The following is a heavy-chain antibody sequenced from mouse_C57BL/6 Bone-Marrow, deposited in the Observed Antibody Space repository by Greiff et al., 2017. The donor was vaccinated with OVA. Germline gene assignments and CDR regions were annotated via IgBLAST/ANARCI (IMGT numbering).Heavy chain of an antibody. CDR1: GYSITSGYY. CDR2: ISYDGSN. J-gene: IGHJ1*03. Sequence: DVQLQESGPGLVKPSQSLSLTCSVTGYSITSGYYWNWIRQFPGNKLEWMGYISYDGSNNYNPSLKNRISITRDTSKNQFFLKLNSVTTEDTATYYCARNYDYWYFDVWGTGTTVTVSS. CDR3: ARNYDYWYFDV. V-gene: IGHV3-6*01. D-gene: IGHD1-1*01.